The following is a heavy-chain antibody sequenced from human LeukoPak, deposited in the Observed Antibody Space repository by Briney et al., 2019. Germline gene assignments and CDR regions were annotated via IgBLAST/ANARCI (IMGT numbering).Heavy chain of an antibody. CDR1: GGSISSGGYY. V-gene: IGHV4-31*03. Sequence: SETLSLTCTVPGGSISSGGYYWSWIRQHPGKGLEWIGYIYYSGSTYYNPSLKSRVTISVDTSKNQFSLKLSSVTAADTAVYYCARTTTDAFDIWGQGTMVTVSS. CDR2: IYYSGST. D-gene: IGHD1-1*01. J-gene: IGHJ3*02. CDR3: ARTTTDAFDI.